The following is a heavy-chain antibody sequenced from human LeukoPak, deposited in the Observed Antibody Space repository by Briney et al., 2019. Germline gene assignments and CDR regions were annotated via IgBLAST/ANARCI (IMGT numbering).Heavy chain of an antibody. CDR3: AKSWNYYDSSGDDALDI. D-gene: IGHD3-22*01. CDR2: IYSSSDGSDTT. J-gene: IGHJ3*02. Sequence: GGSLRLSCAASGFTISTYYMSWVRQAPGKGLEWVSVIYSSSDGSDTTYYADSVKGRFTISRDNSKNTLYLQMNSLRVEDTAVYYCAKSWNYYDSSGDDALDIWGQGTMVTVSS. V-gene: IGHV3-23*05. CDR1: GFTISTYY.